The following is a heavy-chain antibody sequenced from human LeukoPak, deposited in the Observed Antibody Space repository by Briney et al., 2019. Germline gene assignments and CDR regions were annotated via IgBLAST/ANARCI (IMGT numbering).Heavy chain of an antibody. V-gene: IGHV4-4*02. J-gene: IGHJ4*02. CDR3: AREGGPYRPLDY. CDR1: GGSITNTNY. Sequence: SGTLSLTCGVSGGSITNTNYWTWVRQPPGKGLEWIGEVNLQGSTNYNPSLIGRVAISVDKSENHISLQLTSVTAADTAVYYCAREGGPYRPLDYSGQGTLVTVSS. CDR2: VNLQGST.